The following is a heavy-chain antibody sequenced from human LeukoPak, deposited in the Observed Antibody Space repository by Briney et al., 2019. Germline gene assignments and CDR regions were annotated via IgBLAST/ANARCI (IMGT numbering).Heavy chain of an antibody. J-gene: IGHJ4*02. CDR1: GFTFSSYG. V-gene: IGHV3-30*03. D-gene: IGHD3-10*01. CDR3: ARDMVRGVFTTRTIDY. Sequence: GKSLRLSCAASGFTFSSYGMHWVRQAPGKGLEWMAVISNDGSDKYYTDSVKGRFTISRDNSKNTLYLQMNSLRAEDTAVYYCARDMVRGVFTTRTIDYWGQGTLVTVSS. CDR2: ISNDGSDK.